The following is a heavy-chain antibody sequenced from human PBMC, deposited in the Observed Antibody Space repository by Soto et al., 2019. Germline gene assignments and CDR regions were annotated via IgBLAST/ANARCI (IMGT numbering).Heavy chain of an antibody. Sequence: GGSLRLSCAASGFTFSSYAMSWVRQAPGKGLEWVSAISGSGGSTYYADSGKGRFTISRVNSKNTLYLQMNSLRAEDTAVYYCANEAVRCYYYYGMDVWGQGTTVTVSS. D-gene: IGHD6-19*01. J-gene: IGHJ6*02. CDR3: ANEAVRCYYYYGMDV. V-gene: IGHV3-23*01. CDR2: ISGSGGST. CDR1: GFTFSSYA.